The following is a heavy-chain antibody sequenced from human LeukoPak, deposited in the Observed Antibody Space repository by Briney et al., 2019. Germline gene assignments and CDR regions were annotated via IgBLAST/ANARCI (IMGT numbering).Heavy chain of an antibody. CDR2: INHSGST. V-gene: IGHV4-34*01. CDR3: AREGGVRSSWYINYYYGMDV. CDR1: GGSFSGYY. D-gene: IGHD6-13*01. Sequence: NPSETLPLTCAVYGGSFSGYYWSWIRQPPGKGLEWIGEINHSGSTNYNPSLKSRVTISVDTSKNQFSLKLSSVTAADTAVYYCAREGGVRSSWYINYYYGMDVWGKGTTVTVSS. J-gene: IGHJ6*04.